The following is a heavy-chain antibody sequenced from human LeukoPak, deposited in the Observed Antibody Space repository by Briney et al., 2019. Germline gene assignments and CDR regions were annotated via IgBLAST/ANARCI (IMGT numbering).Heavy chain of an antibody. Sequence: GESLKISYKGSGYSFTSYWIGWVRQLPGKGREWLGIIFPGDSDTRYSPSFQGQVTISADKSISTAYLQWSSLKASDTAMYYCARPREMATFSFDYWGQGTLVTVSS. CDR1: GYSFTSYW. V-gene: IGHV5-51*01. D-gene: IGHD5-24*01. CDR2: IFPGDSDT. J-gene: IGHJ4*02. CDR3: ARPREMATFSFDY.